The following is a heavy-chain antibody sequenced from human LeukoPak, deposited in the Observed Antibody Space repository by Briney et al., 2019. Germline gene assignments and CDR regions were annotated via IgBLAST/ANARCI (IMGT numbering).Heavy chain of an antibody. CDR1: GGSFSGYY. Sequence: SETLSLTCAVYGGSFSGYYWSWIRQPPGKGLEWIGEINHSGSTNYNPSLKSRVTISVDTSKNQFSLTLSSVTAADTAVYYCARDRGSYPDYWGQGTLVTVSS. CDR3: ARDRGSYPDY. CDR2: INHSGST. J-gene: IGHJ4*02. D-gene: IGHD1-26*01. V-gene: IGHV4-34*01.